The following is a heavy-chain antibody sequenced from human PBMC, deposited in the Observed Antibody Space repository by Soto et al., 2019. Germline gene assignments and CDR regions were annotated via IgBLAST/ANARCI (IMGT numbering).Heavy chain of an antibody. V-gene: IGHV1-18*01. CDR2: ISAYNGNT. CDR3: ARPGGTRLTSGNYGLDG. D-gene: IGHD3-10*01. J-gene: IGHJ6*02. Sequence: GPVKVSCQASGYTFTSYGISWVRQAPGQGHEWMGWISAYNGNTNYAQKLQARVTMTTDTSTSTAYMELRSLRSDDTAAYYCARPGGTRLTSGNYGLDGWGQGTTVTVSS. CDR1: GYTFTSYG.